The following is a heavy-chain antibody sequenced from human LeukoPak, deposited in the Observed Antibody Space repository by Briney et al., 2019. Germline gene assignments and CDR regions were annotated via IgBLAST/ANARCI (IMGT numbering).Heavy chain of an antibody. CDR1: GGSLSGYS. CDR3: ARVPGRPAAVFDY. V-gene: IGHV4-34*01. D-gene: IGHD2-2*01. CDR2: LNHSGST. J-gene: IGHJ4*02. Sequence: PSETLTLTCAVYGGSLSGYSWLWIRQPPGKGLEWIGELNHSGSTNYNPSLRSRVTISVDTSKNQFSLKLSSVTAADSAFYYCARVPGRPAAVFDYWGQGTLVTVSS.